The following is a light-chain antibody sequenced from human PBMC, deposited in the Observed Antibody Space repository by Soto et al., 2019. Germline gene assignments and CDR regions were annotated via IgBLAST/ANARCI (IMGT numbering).Light chain of an antibody. CDR3: SSYTGSSTPCV. Sequence: QSVLNQPASVSGSPGQSITISCTGTSSDVGAYNYVSWYQQHPGKAPKLMIYEVSNRPSGVSNRFSGSKSGNTASLTISGLQAEDEADYYCSSYTGSSTPCVFGTGTKLTVL. V-gene: IGLV2-14*01. CDR2: EVS. J-gene: IGLJ1*01. CDR1: SSDVGAYNY.